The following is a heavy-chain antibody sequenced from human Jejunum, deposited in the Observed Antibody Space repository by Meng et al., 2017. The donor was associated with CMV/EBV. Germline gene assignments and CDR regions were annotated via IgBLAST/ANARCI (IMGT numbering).Heavy chain of an antibody. CDR3: AKLSDV. V-gene: IGHV3-23*01. J-gene: IGHJ6*02. Sequence: LRLSCAASGFTFSSHSMSWVRQAAGKGLEWVSAITGSGGSIYYADSVKGRFTISRDNSRNTLYLQMNSLRAEDTAVYYCAKLSDVWGQGTTVTVSS. CDR2: ITGSGGSI. CDR1: GFTFSSHS. D-gene: IGHD5/OR15-5a*01.